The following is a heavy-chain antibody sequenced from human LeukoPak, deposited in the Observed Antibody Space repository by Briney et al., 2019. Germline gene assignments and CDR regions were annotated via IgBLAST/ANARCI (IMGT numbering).Heavy chain of an antibody. Sequence: ASVKVSCKASGYTFTSYYMHWVRQAPGQGLEWMGIINPSGGSTSYAQKFQGRVTMTRDMSTSTVYMELSSLRSEDTAVYYCARGIYDSSGYSAYYFDYWGQGTLVTVSS. CDR2: INPSGGST. D-gene: IGHD3-22*01. CDR3: ARGIYDSSGYSAYYFDY. J-gene: IGHJ4*02. V-gene: IGHV1-46*01. CDR1: GYTFTSYY.